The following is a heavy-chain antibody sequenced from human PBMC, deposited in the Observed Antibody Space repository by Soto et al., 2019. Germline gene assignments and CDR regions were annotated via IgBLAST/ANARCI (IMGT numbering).Heavy chain of an antibody. CDR3: AQRPQSWPIYWYFDL. CDR2: ISGSGGST. CDR1: GFTFSSYA. Sequence: EVQLLESGGGLVQPGGSLRLSCAASGFTFSSYAMSWVRQAPGKGLEWVSAISGSGGSTYYADSVKGRFTISRDNSKNTLYLQMNSLRAEDTAVYYCAQRPQSWPIYWYFDLWGRGTLVTVSS. J-gene: IGHJ2*01. D-gene: IGHD6-13*01. V-gene: IGHV3-23*01.